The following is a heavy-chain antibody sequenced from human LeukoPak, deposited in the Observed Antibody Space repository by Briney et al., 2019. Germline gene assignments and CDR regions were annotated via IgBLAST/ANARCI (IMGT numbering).Heavy chain of an antibody. CDR1: GYTFTGYY. Sequence: ASVKVSCKASGYTFTGYYMHWVRQAPGQGLEWMGRINPNSGGTNYAQKFQGRVTMTRDTSISTAYMELSRLRSDDTAVCYCARDRLESSSSWYDRDYWGQGTLVTVSS. D-gene: IGHD6-13*01. J-gene: IGHJ4*02. CDR3: ARDRLESSSSWYDRDY. V-gene: IGHV1-2*06. CDR2: INPNSGGT.